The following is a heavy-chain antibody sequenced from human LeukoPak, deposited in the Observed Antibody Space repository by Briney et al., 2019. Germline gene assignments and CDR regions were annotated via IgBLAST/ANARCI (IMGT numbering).Heavy chain of an antibody. J-gene: IGHJ4*02. D-gene: IGHD1-26*01. CDR1: GGSFSGYY. CDR2: IYYSGST. V-gene: IGHV4-59*01. CDR3: ARHSGSYYGSHYFDY. Sequence: SETLSLTCAVYGGSFSGYYWSWIRQPPGKGLEWNGYIYYSGSTNYNPSLKSRVTISVDTSKNQFSLKLSSVTAADTAVYYCARHSGSYYGSHYFDYWGQGTLVTVSS.